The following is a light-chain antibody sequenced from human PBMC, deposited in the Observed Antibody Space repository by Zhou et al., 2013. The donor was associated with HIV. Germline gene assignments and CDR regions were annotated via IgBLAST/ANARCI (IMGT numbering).Light chain of an antibody. CDR3: QQSYTTPET. CDR1: QRIGNY. J-gene: IGKJ4*01. Sequence: DVQMSQSPATLSASVGDTVTITCRASQRIGNYLNWYQQQVGKPPNLLIFTASNLQSGVPSRFSGSGYGTDFTLTISSLQPEDFANYYCQQSYTTPETFGGGTKVEV. CDR2: TAS. V-gene: IGKV1-39*01.